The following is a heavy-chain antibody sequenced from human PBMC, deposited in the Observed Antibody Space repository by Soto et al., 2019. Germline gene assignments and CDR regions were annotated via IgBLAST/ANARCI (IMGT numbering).Heavy chain of an antibody. CDR1: GFTFSSYS. V-gene: IGHV3-48*01. J-gene: IGHJ6*03. Sequence: GGSLRLSCAASGFTFSSYSMNWVRQAPGKGLEWVSYITSGSSTVYYADSVKGRFTISRGNAKNSLYLQMNSLRAEDTAVYYCARGRYCSSTSCFRDYMDVWGKGTTVTVSS. CDR3: ARGRYCSSTSCFRDYMDV. D-gene: IGHD2-2*01. CDR2: ITSGSSTV.